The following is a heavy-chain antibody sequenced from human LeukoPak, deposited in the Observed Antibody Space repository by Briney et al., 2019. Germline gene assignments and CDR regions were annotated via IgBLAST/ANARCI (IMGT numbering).Heavy chain of an antibody. V-gene: IGHV1-18*01. Sequence: EASVKVSCKASGYTFTSYGISWVRQAPGQGLEWMGWISAYNGNTNYAQKLQGRVTMTTDTSTSTAYMELRSLRSDDTAVYYCVRVWSGYLIDYWGQGTLVTVSS. CDR2: ISAYNGNT. CDR3: VRVWSGYLIDY. J-gene: IGHJ4*02. D-gene: IGHD3-3*01. CDR1: GYTFTSYG.